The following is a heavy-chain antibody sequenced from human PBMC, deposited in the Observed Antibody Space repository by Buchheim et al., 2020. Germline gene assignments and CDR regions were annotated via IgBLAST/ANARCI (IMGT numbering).Heavy chain of an antibody. CDR3: ARHGNYYYGSVRQYYYYYYGMDV. CDR1: GGSISSSSYY. Sequence: QLQLQESGPGLVKPSETLSLTCTVSGGSISSSSYYWGWIRQPPGKGLEWIGSIYYSGSTYYNPSLKSRVTISVDTSKNQFSLKLSSVTAADTAVYYCARHGNYYYGSVRQYYYYYYGMDVWGQGTT. CDR2: IYYSGST. J-gene: IGHJ6*02. V-gene: IGHV4-39*01. D-gene: IGHD3-10*01.